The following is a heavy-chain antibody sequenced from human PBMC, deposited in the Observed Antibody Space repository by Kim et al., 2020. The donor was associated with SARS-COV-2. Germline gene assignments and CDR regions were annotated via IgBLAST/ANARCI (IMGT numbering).Heavy chain of an antibody. J-gene: IGHJ4*02. Sequence: GGSLRLSCAASGFTFSSYGMHWVRQAPGKGLEWVAVISYDGSNKYYADSVKGRFTISRDNSKNTLYLQMNSLRAEDTAVYYCATLLGYVDPVGWGQGTLVTVSS. D-gene: IGHD4-17*01. CDR1: GFTFSSYG. CDR3: ATLLGYVDPVG. V-gene: IGHV3-30*03. CDR2: ISYDGSNK.